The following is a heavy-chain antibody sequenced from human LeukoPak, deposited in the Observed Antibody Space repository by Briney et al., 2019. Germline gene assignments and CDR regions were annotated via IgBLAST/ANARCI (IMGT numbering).Heavy chain of an antibody. J-gene: IGHJ3*02. D-gene: IGHD3-22*01. V-gene: IGHV4-59*01. CDR1: GDSISSYY. Sequence: SETLSLTCTVSGDSISSYYWSWIRQPPGKGLEWLGYIYYSGSTNYNPSLKSRVTISVDTSKNQFSLKLSSVTAADTAVYYCARGGVGYFDSSDYSRPDAFYIWGQGTMVTVSS. CDR3: ARGGVGYFDSSDYSRPDAFYI. CDR2: IYYSGST.